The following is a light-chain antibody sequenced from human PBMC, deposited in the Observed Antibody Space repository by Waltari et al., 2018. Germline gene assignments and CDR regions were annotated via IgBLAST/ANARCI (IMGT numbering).Light chain of an antibody. CDR2: WAS. Sequence: DIVMTQSPDSLAGSLGEGATINCKSSRTVLYDSNNKNYLAWYQQKPGQPPNLLIYWASTRKSGVPDRFSGSGSGTDFTLTISTLQAEDVAVYYCHQYYNTPYSYGQGTKLEIK. V-gene: IGKV4-1*01. CDR1: RTVLYDSNNKNY. CDR3: HQYYNTPYS. J-gene: IGKJ2*03.